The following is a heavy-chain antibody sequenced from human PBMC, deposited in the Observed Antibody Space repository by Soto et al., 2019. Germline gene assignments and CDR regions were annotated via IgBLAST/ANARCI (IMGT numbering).Heavy chain of an antibody. CDR1: GFTFSSYA. J-gene: IGHJ3*02. CDR3: EGGDDAFDI. V-gene: IGHV3-30-3*01. CDR2: ISYDGSNK. Sequence: QVQLVESGGGVVQPGRSLRLSCAASGFTFSSYAMHWVRQAPGKGLEWVSVISYDGSNKYYADSVKGRFTISRDNSKNTLYMQMNSLSAEDTAVYYWEGGDDAFDIWGQGTMVTVSS.